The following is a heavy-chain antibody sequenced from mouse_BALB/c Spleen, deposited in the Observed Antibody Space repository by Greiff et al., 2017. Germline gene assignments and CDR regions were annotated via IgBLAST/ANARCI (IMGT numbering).Heavy chain of an antibody. CDR2: ISSGGSYT. V-gene: IGHV5-6*01. CDR1: GFTFSSYG. CDR3: ARNEGYYEGFAY. D-gene: IGHD2-3*01. Sequence: EGQRVESGGDLVKPGGSLKLSCAASGFTFSSYGMSWVRQTPDKRLEWVATISSGGSYTYYPDSVKGRFTISRDNAKNTLYLQMSSLKSEDTAMYYCARNEGYYEGFAYWGQGTLVTVSA. J-gene: IGHJ3*01.